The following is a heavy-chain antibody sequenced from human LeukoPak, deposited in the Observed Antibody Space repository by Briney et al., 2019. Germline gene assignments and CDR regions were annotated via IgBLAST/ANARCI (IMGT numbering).Heavy chain of an antibody. CDR1: GGSISSSSYY. V-gene: IGHV4-39*01. Sequence: TSETLSLTCTVSGGSISSSSYYWGWIRQPPGKGLEWIGSIYYSGSTYYNPSLKSRVTISVDTSKNQFPLKLSSVTAADTAVYYCATLPNVLRYFDWGYWGQGTLVTVSS. CDR2: IYYSGST. CDR3: ATLPNVLRYFDWGY. J-gene: IGHJ4*02. D-gene: IGHD3-9*01.